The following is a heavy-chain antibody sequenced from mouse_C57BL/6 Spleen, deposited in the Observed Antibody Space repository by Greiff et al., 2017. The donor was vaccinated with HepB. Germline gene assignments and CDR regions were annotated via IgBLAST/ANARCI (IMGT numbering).Heavy chain of an antibody. J-gene: IGHJ2*01. CDR3: ARGSNYVRYFDY. CDR2: ISDGGSYT. CDR1: GFTFSSYA. D-gene: IGHD2-5*01. V-gene: IGHV5-4*01. Sequence: DVHLVESGGGLVKPGGSLKLSCAASGFTFSSYAMSWVRQTPEKRLEWVATISDGGSYTYYPDNVKGRFTISRDNAKNNLYLQMSHLKSEDTAMYYCARGSNYVRYFDYWGQGTTLTVSS.